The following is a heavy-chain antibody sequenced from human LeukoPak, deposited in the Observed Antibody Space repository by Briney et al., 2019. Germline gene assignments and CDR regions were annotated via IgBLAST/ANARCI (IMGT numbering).Heavy chain of an antibody. V-gene: IGHV3-23*01. D-gene: IGHD2-2*03. CDR1: GFTFNRYG. J-gene: IGHJ4*02. CDR3: ATDSTWILFDD. CDR2: ISASGANR. Sequence: GGSLRLSCAASGFTFNRYGMSWVRQAPGKGLEWVSGISASGANRYYADSVKGRFTISRDNSRNTVYLQMKSLRDEDTAVYYCATDSTWILFDDWGQGTLVTVSS.